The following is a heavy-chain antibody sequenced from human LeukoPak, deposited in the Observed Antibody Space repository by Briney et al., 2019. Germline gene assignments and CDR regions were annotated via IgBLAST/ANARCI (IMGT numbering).Heavy chain of an antibody. CDR3: ARPGLRGYSYGIDL. CDR2: ISIGGTTI. Sequence: GGSLRLSCAASGFTFSDYYMSWIRQAPGKGLEWVSYISIGGTTIYYADSVKGRFTLSRDNAKNSLYLQMNSLRAEDTAVYYCARPGLRGYSYGIDLWGQGTLVTVSS. V-gene: IGHV3-11*01. J-gene: IGHJ5*02. CDR1: GFTFSDYY. D-gene: IGHD5-18*01.